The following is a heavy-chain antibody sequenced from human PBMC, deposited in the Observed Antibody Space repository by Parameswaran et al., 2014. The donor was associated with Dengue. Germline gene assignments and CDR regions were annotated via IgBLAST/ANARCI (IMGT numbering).Heavy chain of an antibody. Sequence: AMPGVRQAPGKGLEWVAVISYDGSNKYYADSVKGRFTISRDNSKNTLYLQMNSLRAEDTAVYYCARDKVGYSSSWDTPFDYWGQGTLVTVSS. CDR1: A. CDR3: ARDKVGYSSSWDTPFDY. CDR2: ISYDGSNK. J-gene: IGHJ4*02. V-gene: IGHV3-30*04. D-gene: IGHD6-13*01.